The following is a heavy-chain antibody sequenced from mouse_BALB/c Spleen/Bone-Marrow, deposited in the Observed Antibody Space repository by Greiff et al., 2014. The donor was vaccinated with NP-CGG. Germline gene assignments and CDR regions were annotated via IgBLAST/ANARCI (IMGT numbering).Heavy chain of an antibody. V-gene: IGHV10-1*02. CDR2: IRSKSNNYAT. Sequence: DVQLQESGGGLVQPKGSLKLSCAASGFTFNTYAMNWVRQAPGKGLEWVARIRSKSNNYATYYADSVKDRFTISRDDSQSMLYPQMNNLKTEDTAMYYCVREDYYGPFAYWGQGTLVTVSA. CDR1: GFTFNTYA. CDR3: VREDYYGPFAY. J-gene: IGHJ3*01. D-gene: IGHD1-2*01.